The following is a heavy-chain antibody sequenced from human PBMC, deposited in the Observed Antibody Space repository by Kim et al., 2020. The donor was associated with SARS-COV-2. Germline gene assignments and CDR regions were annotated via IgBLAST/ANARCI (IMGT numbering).Heavy chain of an antibody. J-gene: IGHJ6*02. D-gene: IGHD3-3*01. CDR2: IIPIFGTA. CDR1: GGTFSSYA. V-gene: IGHV1-69*13. Sequence: SVKVSCKASGGTFSSYAISWVRQAPGQGLEWMGGIIPIFGTANYAQKFQGRVTITADESTSTAYMELSSLRSEDTAVYYCARSQYDFWSGYYNPFEYYGMDVWGQGTTVTVSS. CDR3: ARSQYDFWSGYYNPFEYYGMDV.